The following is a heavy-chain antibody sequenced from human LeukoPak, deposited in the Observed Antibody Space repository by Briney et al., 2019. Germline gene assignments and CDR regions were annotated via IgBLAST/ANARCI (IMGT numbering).Heavy chain of an antibody. D-gene: IGHD3-22*01. V-gene: IGHV4-31*03. J-gene: IGHJ6*02. CDR3: ARGPLLPYDSSGYYYPYGMDV. CDR1: GGSISSGGYY. Sequence: SETLSLTCTVSGGSISSGGYYWSWIRQHPGKGLEWIGYIYYSGSTYYNPSLKSRVTISVDTSKNQFSLKLSSVTAADTAVYYCARGPLLPYDSSGYYYPYGMDVWGQGTTVTVSS. CDR2: IYYSGST.